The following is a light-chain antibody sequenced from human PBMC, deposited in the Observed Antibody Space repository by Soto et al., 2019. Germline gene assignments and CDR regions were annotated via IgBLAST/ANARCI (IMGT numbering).Light chain of an antibody. CDR2: GAS. V-gene: IGKV1-9*01. J-gene: IGKJ4*01. CDR1: QGISSY. Sequence: ELTQSPSSLSASIGDRVTITCRASQGISSYLAWYQQKPGKVPNLLISGASTLQSGVPSRFSDSGSGTEFTLTISSLQPEDFATYYCQQLYRYPLSFGGGTKVE. CDR3: QQLYRYPLS.